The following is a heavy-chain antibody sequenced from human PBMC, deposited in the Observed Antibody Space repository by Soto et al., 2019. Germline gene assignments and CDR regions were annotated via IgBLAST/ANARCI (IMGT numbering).Heavy chain of an antibody. V-gene: IGHV4-30-4*01. CDR2: IDYSGST. J-gene: IGHJ4*02. CDR1: GGSISSGDYY. Sequence: QVQLQESGPGLVKPSQTLSLTCTVSGGSISSGDYYWSWIRQPPGKGLEWIGYIDYSGSTYYNPSLKSRVTISVDTSKNQFSLKLSSVTAADTAVYYCARDSLLPTVTPGYYFDYWGQGTLVTVSS. D-gene: IGHD4-17*01. CDR3: ARDSLLPTVTPGYYFDY.